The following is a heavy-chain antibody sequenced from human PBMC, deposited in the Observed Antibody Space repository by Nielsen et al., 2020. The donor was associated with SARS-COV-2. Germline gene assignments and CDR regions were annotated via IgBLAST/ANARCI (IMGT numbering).Heavy chain of an antibody. V-gene: IGHV3-53*04. CDR3: ARGFFSSSNSWGRGLDV. Sequence: GESLNISCAASGFTVSSNYMSWVRQAPGKGLEWVSVIYSGGSTNYADSVKGRFTISRYNSKNTLHLQMNSLRAEDTAVYYCARGFFSSSNSWGRGLDVWGKVTTVTVSS. J-gene: IGHJ6*04. D-gene: IGHD2/OR15-2a*01. CDR2: IYSGGST. CDR1: GFTVSSNY.